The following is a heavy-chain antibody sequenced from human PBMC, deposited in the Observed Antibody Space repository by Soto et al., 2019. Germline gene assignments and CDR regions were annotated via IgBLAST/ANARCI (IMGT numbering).Heavy chain of an antibody. V-gene: IGHV3-74*01. CDR1: GFTFSSYW. J-gene: IGHJ4*02. D-gene: IGHD3-10*01. Sequence: EVQLMESGGGLVQPGGSLRLSCAASGFTFSSYWMHWVRQAPGKGLVWVSRINSDGSSTTYADSVKGRFTISRDNAKTTLDLHMNSLRAEQTAVYCRVRGEGGSEAYRGQGTLVTVSS. CDR2: INSDGSST. CDR3: VRGEGGSEAY.